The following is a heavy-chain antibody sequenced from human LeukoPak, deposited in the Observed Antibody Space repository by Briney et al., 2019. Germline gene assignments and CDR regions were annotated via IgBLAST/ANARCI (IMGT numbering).Heavy chain of an antibody. Sequence: GGSLRLSCAASGFTFSSYGMHWVRQAPGKGLEWVAFIRYDGSNKYYADSVKGRFTISRDNSKNTLYLQMNSLRAEDTAVYYCAKVLPAAILDAFDIWGQGTMVTVSS. V-gene: IGHV3-30*02. CDR3: AKVLPAAILDAFDI. D-gene: IGHD2-2*01. J-gene: IGHJ3*02. CDR1: GFTFSSYG. CDR2: IRYDGSNK.